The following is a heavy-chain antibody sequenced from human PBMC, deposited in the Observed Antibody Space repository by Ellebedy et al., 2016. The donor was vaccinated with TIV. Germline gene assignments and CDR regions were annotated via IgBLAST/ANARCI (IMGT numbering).Heavy chain of an antibody. CDR3: ATLRSNVDVFDI. J-gene: IGHJ3*02. V-gene: IGHV1-24*01. CDR1: GYIITEIS. Sequence: ASVKVSCKVSGYIITEISMHWVRQAPGKGLEWMGGFDPEDGDTNYAQKFRGRVTMTEDTSTDTAYMELSSLRSEDTAVYYCATLRSNVDVFDIWGQGTKVTVSS. D-gene: IGHD2-8*01. CDR2: FDPEDGDT.